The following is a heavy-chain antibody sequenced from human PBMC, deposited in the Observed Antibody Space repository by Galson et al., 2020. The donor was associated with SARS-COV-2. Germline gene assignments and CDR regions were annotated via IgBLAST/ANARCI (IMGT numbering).Heavy chain of an antibody. CDR2: ISWNSGSI. J-gene: IGHJ4*02. V-gene: IGHV3-9*01. Sequence: PGGSLRLSCAASGFTFDDYAMPWVRQAPGKGLEWVSGISWNSGSIGYADSVKGRFTISRDNAKNSLYLQMNSLRAEDTALYYCAKSLGYDILTGQGGYFDYWGQGTLVTVSS. D-gene: IGHD3-9*01. CDR1: GFTFDDYA. CDR3: AKSLGYDILTGQGGYFDY.